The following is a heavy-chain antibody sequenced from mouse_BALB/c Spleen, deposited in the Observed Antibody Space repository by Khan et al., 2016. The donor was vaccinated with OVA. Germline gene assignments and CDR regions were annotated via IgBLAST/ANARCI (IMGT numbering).Heavy chain of an antibody. CDR2: INPTSGYT. CDR1: GYTFTTYW. V-gene: IGHV1-7*01. Sequence: QVQLQQSGAELAKPGGSVQMSCKASGYTFTTYWMYWVKQSPGQGLEWVGYINPTSGYTDYSENFKDKATLSADKSSSTAYMQLSRLTSEDSAVYYCTRDRIDYWGQGTTLTVSS. CDR3: TRDRIDY. J-gene: IGHJ2*01.